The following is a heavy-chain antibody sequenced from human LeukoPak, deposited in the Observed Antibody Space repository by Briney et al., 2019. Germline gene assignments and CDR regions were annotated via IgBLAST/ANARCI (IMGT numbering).Heavy chain of an antibody. V-gene: IGHV1-18*01. CDR2: ISAYNGNT. J-gene: IGHJ4*02. D-gene: IGHD3-22*01. CDR3: ARDGRMYYYDSSGYYGY. CDR1: GYTFTSYG. Sequence: ASAKVSCKASGYTFTSYGISWVRQAPGQGLEWMGWISAYNGNTNYAQKLQGRVTMTTDTSTSTAYMELRSLRSDDTAVYYCARDGRMYYYDSSGYYGYWGQGTLVTVSS.